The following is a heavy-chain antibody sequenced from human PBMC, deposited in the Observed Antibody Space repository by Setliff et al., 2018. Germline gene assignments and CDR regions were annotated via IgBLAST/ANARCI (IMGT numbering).Heavy chain of an antibody. D-gene: IGHD6-25*01. CDR2: ISPDSIYI. CDR1: GFTFRTLS. J-gene: IGHJ3*02. Sequence: GGSLRLSCAASGFTFRTLSMHWVRQAPGKGLEWVSSISPDSIYIYYADSVKGRLTISRDNAWDSLYLQMNSLGAEDTAVYYCARSPANGGHDAFDIWGRGTMVTV. CDR3: ARSPANGGHDAFDI. V-gene: IGHV3-21*01.